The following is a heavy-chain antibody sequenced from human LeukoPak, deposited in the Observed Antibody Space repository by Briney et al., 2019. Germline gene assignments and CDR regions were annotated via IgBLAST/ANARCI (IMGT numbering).Heavy chain of an antibody. CDR1: GYSFTSYG. V-gene: IGHV1-18*01. CDR3: ARGSRIAAAGSHY. CDR2: VSAYNRDT. J-gene: IGHJ4*02. Sequence: GASVKVSCKASGYSFTSYGISWVRQAPGQGLEWMGWVSAYNRDTNYAQELQGRVTMTTDTSTSTAYMELRSLTSDDTAVYYCARGSRIAAAGSHYWGQGTLVTVSS. D-gene: IGHD6-13*01.